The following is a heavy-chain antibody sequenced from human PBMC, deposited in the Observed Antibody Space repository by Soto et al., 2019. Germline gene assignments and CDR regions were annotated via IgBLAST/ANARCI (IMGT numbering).Heavy chain of an antibody. Sequence: VQLQESGPRLVKPSETLSLTCPLSNVSIIHYYWRRIRQPPGKGPEWIGYIYYSGATNYNPSLKSRVSMSMDIATNQPALKLISVTAADTAVYYCSTRLTLGTTTGDVFDIWGRGTLVTVSS. CDR1: NVSIIHYY. CDR3: STRLTLGTTTGDVFDI. J-gene: IGHJ4*02. CDR2: IYYSGAT. D-gene: IGHD3-9*01. V-gene: IGHV4-59*01.